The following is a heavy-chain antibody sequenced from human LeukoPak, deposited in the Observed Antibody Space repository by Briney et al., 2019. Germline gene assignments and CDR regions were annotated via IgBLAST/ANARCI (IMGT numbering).Heavy chain of an antibody. V-gene: IGHV3-74*01. J-gene: IGHJ4*02. CDR3: AKEIWPTVTTPGWTYFDY. D-gene: IGHD4-17*01. Sequence: QTGGSLRLSCVASGFTFRTYWMHWVRQVPGKGPVWLSRINPDGSSTTYAASVKGRFTISRDNSKNTLYLQMNSLRAEDTAVYYCAKEIWPTVTTPGWTYFDYWGQGTLVTVSS. CDR1: GFTFRTYW. CDR2: INPDGSST.